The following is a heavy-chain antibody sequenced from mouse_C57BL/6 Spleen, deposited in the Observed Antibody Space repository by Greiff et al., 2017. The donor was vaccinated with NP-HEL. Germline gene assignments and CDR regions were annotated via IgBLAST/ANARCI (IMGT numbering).Heavy chain of an antibody. CDR2: IRNKANNHAT. CDR1: GFTFSDAW. D-gene: IGHD1-1*01. CDR3: TRHGSSDYWYFEV. J-gene: IGHJ1*03. V-gene: IGHV6-6*01. Sequence: EVKLQESGGGLVQPGGSMKLSCAASGFTFSDAWMDWVRQSPEKGLEWVAEIRNKANNHATYYAESVKGRFTISRDDSKSSVYLQMNSLRAEDTGSYYCTRHGSSDYWYFEVGGTGTTVTVSS.